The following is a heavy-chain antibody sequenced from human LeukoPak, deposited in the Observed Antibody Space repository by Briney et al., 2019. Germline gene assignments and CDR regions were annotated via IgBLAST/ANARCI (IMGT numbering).Heavy chain of an antibody. Sequence: GSLRLSCAASGFTFSSYAMSWVRQAPGKGLEWVSGISGSGGNTDYADSVKGRFTISRDNSKNTLYLQMNSLRAEDTAVYFCAKDRARGGTTDFDYWGQGTLVTVSS. CDR2: ISGSGGNT. V-gene: IGHV3-23*01. J-gene: IGHJ4*02. D-gene: IGHD1-7*01. CDR3: AKDRARGGTTDFDY. CDR1: GFTFSSYA.